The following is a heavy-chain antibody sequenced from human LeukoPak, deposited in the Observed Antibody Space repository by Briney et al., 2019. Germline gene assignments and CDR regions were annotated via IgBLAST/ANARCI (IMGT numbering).Heavy chain of an antibody. D-gene: IGHD4-17*01. V-gene: IGHV1-2*02. CDR3: ARVVDHDYHDYYADH. CDR2: INPNSGGT. CDR1: GYTFTGYY. J-gene: IGHJ4*02. Sequence: ASVKVSCKASGYTFTGYYMHWVRQAPGQGLEWMGWINPNSGGTNYAQKLQGRVTMTTDTSTSTAYMELRSLRSDDTAVYYCARVVDHDYHDYYADHWGQGTLVTVSS.